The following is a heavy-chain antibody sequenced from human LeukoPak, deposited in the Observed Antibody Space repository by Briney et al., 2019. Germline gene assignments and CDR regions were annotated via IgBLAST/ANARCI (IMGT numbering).Heavy chain of an antibody. Sequence: GGSLRLSCAASGFTFSSYAMSWVRQAPGKGLEWVSAISGSGGSTYYADSVKGRFTISRDNSKNTLYLHMNSLRAEDTAVYYCAKGAVRGATPYYYYGMDVWGQGTTVTVSS. J-gene: IGHJ6*02. CDR2: ISGSGGST. D-gene: IGHD3-10*01. CDR1: GFTFSSYA. CDR3: AKGAVRGATPYYYYGMDV. V-gene: IGHV3-23*01.